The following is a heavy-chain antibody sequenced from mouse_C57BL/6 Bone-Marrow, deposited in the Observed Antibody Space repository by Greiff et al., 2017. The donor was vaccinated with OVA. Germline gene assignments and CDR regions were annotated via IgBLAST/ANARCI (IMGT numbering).Heavy chain of an antibody. V-gene: IGHV1-69*01. CDR3: ARRGWGYYAMDY. D-gene: IGHD2-3*01. J-gene: IGHJ4*01. Sequence: QVQLKQPGAELVMPGASVKLSCKASGYTFTSYWMHWVKQRPGQGLEWIGEIDPSDSYTNYNQKFKGKSTLTVDKSSSTAYMQLSSLTSEDSAVYYCARRGWGYYAMDYWGQGTSVTVSS. CDR2: IDPSDSYT. CDR1: GYTFTSYW.